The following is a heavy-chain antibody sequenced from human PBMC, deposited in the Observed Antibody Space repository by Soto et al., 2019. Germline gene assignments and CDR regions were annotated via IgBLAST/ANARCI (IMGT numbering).Heavy chain of an antibody. Sequence: GSLRLSCAASGFTFSSYWMHWVRQAPGKGLVWVSRINSDGSSTSYADSVQGRFTISRDNAKNTLYLQMNSLRAEDTAVYYCARMIIVAATPNRYDPWGQGTLVTGSS. D-gene: IGHD1-26*01. CDR1: GFTFSSYW. V-gene: IGHV3-74*01. J-gene: IGHJ5*02. CDR2: INSDGSST. CDR3: ARMIIVAATPNRYDP.